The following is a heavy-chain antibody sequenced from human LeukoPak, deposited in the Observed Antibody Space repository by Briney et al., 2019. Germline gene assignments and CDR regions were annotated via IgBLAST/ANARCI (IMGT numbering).Heavy chain of an antibody. V-gene: IGHV3-23*01. CDR3: ARGMATIDY. Sequence: PGGSLRLSCAASGFTFSSYAMSWVRQAPGKGLECISGFSGSGGSTYYADSVKGRFTISRDNAKNSLYLQMNSLRAEDTAVYYCARGMATIDYWGQGTLVTVSS. CDR2: FSGSGGST. D-gene: IGHD5-24*01. CDR1: GFTFSSYA. J-gene: IGHJ4*02.